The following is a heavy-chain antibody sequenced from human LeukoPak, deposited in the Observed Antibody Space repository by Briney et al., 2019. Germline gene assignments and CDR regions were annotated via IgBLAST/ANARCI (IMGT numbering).Heavy chain of an antibody. V-gene: IGHV3-48*01. CDR2: ISSSSSTI. Sequence: GGSLRLSCAASGFTFSSYAMHWVRQAPGKGLEWVSYISSSSSTIYYADSVKGRFTISRDNAKNSLYLQMNSLRADDTAVYYCARGGGYAWDYWGQGTLVTVSS. D-gene: IGHD5-12*01. CDR1: GFTFSSYA. J-gene: IGHJ4*02. CDR3: ARGGGYAWDY.